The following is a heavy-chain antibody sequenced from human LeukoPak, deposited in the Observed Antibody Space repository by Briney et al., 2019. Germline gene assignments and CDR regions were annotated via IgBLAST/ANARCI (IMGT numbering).Heavy chain of an antibody. Sequence: SVKVPCKASGGTFSSYAISWVRQAPGQGLEWGGGITPIFGPANYGQKFHGRVTITADKSTNTAYMELTNLTSEDTAVYYCARGYSPYDDASDIWGQGTMLTVSS. V-gene: IGHV1-69*06. D-gene: IGHD6-13*01. CDR1: GGTFSSYA. J-gene: IGHJ3*02. CDR3: ARGYSPYDDASDI. CDR2: ITPIFGPA.